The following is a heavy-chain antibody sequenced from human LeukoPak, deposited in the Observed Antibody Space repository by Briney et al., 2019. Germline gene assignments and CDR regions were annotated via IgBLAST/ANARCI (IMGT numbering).Heavy chain of an antibody. CDR3: ARVQRWPTCFDY. V-gene: IGHV3-11*04. CDR1: GFTFSDYY. J-gene: IGHJ4*02. D-gene: IGHD6-19*01. Sequence: GGSLRLSCAASGFTFSDYYMSWIRQAPGKGLEWVSYISGSGTTAYYADSVKGRFTISRDSANISLYLQMNSLRAEDTAMYYCARVQRWPTCFDYWGQGTLVTVSS. CDR2: ISGSGTTA.